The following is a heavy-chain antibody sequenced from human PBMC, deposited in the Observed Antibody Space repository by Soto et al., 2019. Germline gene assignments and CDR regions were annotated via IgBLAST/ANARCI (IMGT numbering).Heavy chain of an antibody. D-gene: IGHD3-16*01. CDR2: ITWNSGRR. CDR1: GFAFDYYA. Sequence: PGGSLRLSCAASGFAFDYYAMHWVRQVPGKGLEWVSGITWNSGRRGYADSVKGRFTISRDNSKNTLYLQMNSLRAEDTAVYYCAKSNPSIITWDAFDIWGQGTMVTVSS. J-gene: IGHJ3*02. CDR3: AKSNPSIITWDAFDI. V-gene: IGHV3-9*01.